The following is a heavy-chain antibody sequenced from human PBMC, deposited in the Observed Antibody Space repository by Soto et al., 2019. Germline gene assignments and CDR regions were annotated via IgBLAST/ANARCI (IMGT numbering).Heavy chain of an antibody. Sequence: PGGSLRLSCAASGFTFSSYVMHWVRQSPGKGLEWVAVIWYDGSNKYYADSVKGRFTISRDNSKNTLYLQMNSLRAEDTAVYYCARTSSGYSYDNYYYGMDVWGQGTTVTVSS. CDR1: GFTFSSYV. V-gene: IGHV3-33*01. CDR2: IWYDGSNK. J-gene: IGHJ6*02. CDR3: ARTSSGYSYDNYYYGMDV. D-gene: IGHD5-18*01.